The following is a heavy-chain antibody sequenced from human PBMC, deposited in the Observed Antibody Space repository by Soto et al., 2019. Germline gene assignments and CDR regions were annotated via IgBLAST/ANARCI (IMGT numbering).Heavy chain of an antibody. CDR3: SSLGELSLDPTDAFDI. J-gene: IGHJ3*02. CDR2: IWYDGVNK. Sequence: GSLRLSCAASGFSFRSYAMHWVRQAPGKGLEWVAVIWYDGVNKYYADSVKGRFTISRDNAKNSLYLQMNSLRAEDTAVYYCSSLGELSLDPTDAFDIWGQGTMVTVSS. V-gene: IGHV3-33*08. CDR1: GFSFRSYA. D-gene: IGHD3-16*02.